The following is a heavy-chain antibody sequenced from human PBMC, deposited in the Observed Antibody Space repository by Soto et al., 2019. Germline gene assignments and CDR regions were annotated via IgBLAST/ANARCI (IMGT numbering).Heavy chain of an antibody. CDR3: ARRYGPGFDY. V-gene: IGHV4-31*03. CDR1: GGSISSGGYY. CDR2: TYYSGST. Sequence: SETLSLTCTISGGSISSGGYYWSWIRQHPGKGLEWIGYTYYSGSTYYNPSLKSRVTISVDTSKNQFSLKLSSVTAADTAVYYCARRYGPGFDYWGQGTLVTVSS. J-gene: IGHJ4*02. D-gene: IGHD4-17*01.